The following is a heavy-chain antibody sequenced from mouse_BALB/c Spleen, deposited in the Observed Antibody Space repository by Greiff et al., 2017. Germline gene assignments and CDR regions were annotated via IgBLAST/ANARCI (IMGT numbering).Heavy chain of an antibody. CDR3: ARSGGNSPFAY. D-gene: IGHD2-1*01. Sequence: QVQLQQSGPELVKPGASVKISCKASGYAFSSSWMNWVKQRPGQGLEWIGRIYPGDGDTNYNGKFKGKDTLTADKPSSTAYMQLSSLTSVDSAVYFCARSGGNSPFAYWGQGTLVTVSA. J-gene: IGHJ3*01. CDR1: GYAFSSSW. CDR2: IYPGDGDT. V-gene: IGHV1-82*01.